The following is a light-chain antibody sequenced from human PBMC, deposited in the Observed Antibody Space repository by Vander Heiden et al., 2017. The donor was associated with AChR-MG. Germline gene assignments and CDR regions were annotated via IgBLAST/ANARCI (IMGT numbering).Light chain of an antibody. CDR3: QSYDSSLSGHVL. CDR2: GNN. V-gene: IGLV1-40*01. CDR1: LSNIGAGSH. J-gene: IGLJ2*01. Sequence: QSVLTQPPSVSGAPGPRVTISRLRSLSNIGAGSHVHWYQQHQGTAPKLLIYGNNNRPSGGPDRFSGSKSATSASLAITGLQAEDEADYYCQSYDSSLSGHVLFGGGTKLTVL.